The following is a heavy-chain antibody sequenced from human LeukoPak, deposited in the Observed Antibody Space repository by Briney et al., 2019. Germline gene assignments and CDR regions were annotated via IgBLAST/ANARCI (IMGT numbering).Heavy chain of an antibody. CDR3: AKESDVAAAGIDY. CDR2: IRYEGSNK. Sequence: GGSLRLSCAASGFIFSGYGMHWVRQAPGKGLQWVTFIRYEGSNKYYADSVKGRFTISRDNSKNTLYLQMNSLRVEDTAAYYCAKESDVAAAGIDYWGQGTLVTVSS. V-gene: IGHV3-30*02. J-gene: IGHJ4*02. D-gene: IGHD6-13*01. CDR1: GFIFSGYG.